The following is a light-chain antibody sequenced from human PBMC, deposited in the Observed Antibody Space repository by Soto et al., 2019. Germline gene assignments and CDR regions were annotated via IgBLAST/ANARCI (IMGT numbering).Light chain of an antibody. V-gene: IGKV1-33*01. CDR3: QQHDKLVS. Sequence: QMTPSPASLAASVGDRGTITFPASQDIRNYLNWYQQKEGKAPKLLIYDTSEVQTGVPSRFSGSRSGTDFTFTISSLQPEDIGTYYCQQHDKLVSFGQGTKVEIK. CDR1: QDIRNY. J-gene: IGKJ2*01. CDR2: DTS.